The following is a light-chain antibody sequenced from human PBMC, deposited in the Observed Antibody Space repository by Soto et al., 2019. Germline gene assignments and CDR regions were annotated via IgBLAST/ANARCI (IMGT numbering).Light chain of an antibody. Sequence: IVLTQSPGTLSLSPGERATLSCRASQSVSSSYLAWYQHKPGQAPRLLIYGASSRATGIPDRFSGSGSGTDFTLTSSRLEPEDFAVYYCQQYGGSPSTFGQGTRLELK. CDR3: QQYGGSPST. V-gene: IGKV3-20*01. CDR2: GAS. CDR1: QSVSSSY. J-gene: IGKJ5*01.